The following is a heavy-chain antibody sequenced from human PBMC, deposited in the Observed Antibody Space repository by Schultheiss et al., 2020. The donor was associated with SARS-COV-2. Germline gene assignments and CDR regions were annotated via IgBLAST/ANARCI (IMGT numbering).Heavy chain of an antibody. D-gene: IGHD2-15*01. Sequence: SETLSLTCAVYGGSFSGYYWSWIRQPPGKGLEWIGEINHSGSTNYNPSLKSRVTISVDTSKNQFSLKLNSMTAADTAVYYCARGRGILSPYGMDVWGQGTTVTVSS. CDR3: ARGRGILSPYGMDV. CDR2: INHSGST. CDR1: GGSFSGYY. J-gene: IGHJ6*02. V-gene: IGHV4-34*01.